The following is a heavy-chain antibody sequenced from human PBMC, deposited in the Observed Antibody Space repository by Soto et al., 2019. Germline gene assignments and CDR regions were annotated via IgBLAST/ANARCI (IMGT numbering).Heavy chain of an antibody. CDR1: GDSVSSDNCY. D-gene: IGHD5-18*01. CDR3: ARDIRGYTRAFDY. Sequence: PSETLSLTCTVSGDSVSSDNCYWTWIRQPPGKGLEWIGYIYSSGSTNHNPSLKSRVTISVDTSRNQFSLKLTSVTAADTAVYYCARDIRGYTRAFDYWGQGTLVTVSS. V-gene: IGHV4-61*01. J-gene: IGHJ4*02. CDR2: IYSSGST.